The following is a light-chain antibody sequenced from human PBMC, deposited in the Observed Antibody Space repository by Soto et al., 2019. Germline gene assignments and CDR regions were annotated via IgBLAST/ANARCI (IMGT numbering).Light chain of an antibody. V-gene: IGKV4-1*01. Sequence: IVMTQSKDTLAVSLGERATINCKSSQSVLYSSNNENYLAWYQQKPGQPPKLLIYWASTRESGVPDRFSGSGSGTDFTLTISRLQPSDVAVYYCQQYYSTPRPFGQGRR. CDR1: QSVLYSSNNENY. CDR3: QQYYSTPRP. CDR2: WAS. J-gene: IGKJ5*01.